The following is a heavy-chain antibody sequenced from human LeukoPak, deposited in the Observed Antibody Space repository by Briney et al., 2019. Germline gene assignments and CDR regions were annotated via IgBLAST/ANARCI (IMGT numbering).Heavy chain of an antibody. CDR2: ISVSGGST. CDR3: ARLGETDSYLIDY. Sequence: GGPLTLLCAASGFTFSSYAMIWARQAPGKGVEWVSAISVSGGSTYYADSVKGRFPISRDNSKNTLYLQMSSLRAEDTAVYYCARLGETDSYLIDYWGQGTLVTVSS. J-gene: IGHJ4*02. CDR1: GFTFSSYA. V-gene: IGHV3-23*01. D-gene: IGHD5-18*01.